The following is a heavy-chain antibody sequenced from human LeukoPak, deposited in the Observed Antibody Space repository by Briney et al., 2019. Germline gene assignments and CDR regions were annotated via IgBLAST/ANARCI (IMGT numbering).Heavy chain of an antibody. J-gene: IGHJ4*02. Sequence: PGGSLRLSCAASGFTFSSYWMSWVRQAPGKGLEWVANIKQDGSEKYYVDSVKGRFTISRDNAKNSLYLQMNSLRAEDTAVYYCARDQEQDIVVVPASDYWGQGTLVTVSS. D-gene: IGHD2-2*01. V-gene: IGHV3-7*01. CDR2: IKQDGSEK. CDR1: GFTFSSYW. CDR3: ARDQEQDIVVVPASDY.